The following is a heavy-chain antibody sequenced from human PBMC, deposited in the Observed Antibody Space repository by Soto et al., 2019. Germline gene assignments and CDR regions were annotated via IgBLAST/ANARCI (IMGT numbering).Heavy chain of an antibody. CDR2: IYNSGST. J-gene: IGHJ3*01. D-gene: IGHD2-2*03. CDR3: ARDLGIGSGPFDA. V-gene: IGHV4-4*08. Sequence: QVQLQESGPGLAKPSETLSLTCTVSGDSITSYYWSWIRQPPGKALEWIGYIYNSGSTDNNPSLMSRFTISLDPAKKQFSLKLKSVTAADTAVYYCARDLGIGSGPFDAWGQGTMVTVSA. CDR1: GDSITSYY.